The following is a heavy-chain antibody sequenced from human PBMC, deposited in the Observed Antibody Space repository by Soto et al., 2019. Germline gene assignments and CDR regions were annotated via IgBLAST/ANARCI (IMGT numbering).Heavy chain of an antibody. CDR1: GGSISSGGYY. V-gene: IGHV4-31*03. CDR3: ARCYDIPCMDV. Sequence: SETLSLTCTDSGGSISSGGYYWSWIRQPPGKGLEWIGYIYYSGSTYYNPSLKSRVTISVDTSKNQFSLKLSSVTAADTAVYYCARCYDIPCMDVWGQGTTVTVSS. CDR2: IYYSGST. J-gene: IGHJ6*02. D-gene: IGHD3-9*01.